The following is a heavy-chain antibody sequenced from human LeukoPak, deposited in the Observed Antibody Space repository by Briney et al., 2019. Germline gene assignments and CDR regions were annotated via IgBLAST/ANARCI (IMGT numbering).Heavy chain of an antibody. V-gene: IGHV1-8*01. CDR2: VHPNGGNT. Sequence: GASVKVSCKTSGYPFTTWEINGGRQPAGQALEWMGWVHPNGGNTAYAQKFQGRVTMTRDTSISTAYMELSGLTSDDTAVYFCARGPRNDPWGQGTLVTVSS. CDR3: ARGPRNDP. J-gene: IGHJ5*02. D-gene: IGHD1-14*01. CDR1: GYPFTTWE.